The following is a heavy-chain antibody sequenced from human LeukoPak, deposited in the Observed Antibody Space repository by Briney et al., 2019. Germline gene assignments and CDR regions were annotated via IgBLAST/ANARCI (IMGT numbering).Heavy chain of an antibody. CDR2: ISDSGGI. V-gene: IGHV3-23*01. CDR1: GFTFSSYS. J-gene: IGHJ4*02. D-gene: IGHD6-13*01. Sequence: GGSLRLSCAASGFTFSSYSMNWVRQAPGKGLEWVSGISDSGGIYYVDSVKGRFTISRDNSKNMLHLEMNSLKVEDTAIYYCAKEIAAGGTPSFDFWGQGILVSVSS. CDR3: AKEIAAGGTPSFDF.